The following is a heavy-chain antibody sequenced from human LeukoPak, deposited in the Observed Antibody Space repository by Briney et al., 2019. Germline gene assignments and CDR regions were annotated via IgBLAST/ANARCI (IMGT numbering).Heavy chain of an antibody. D-gene: IGHD1-26*01. J-gene: IGHJ4*02. CDR1: GFAFSSYW. CDR2: INSDGSST. CDR3: ARDPQGSWERFGFDF. V-gene: IGHV3-74*01. Sequence: GGSLRLSCAASGFAFSSYWMHWVRHAPGKGLVWVSRINSDGSSTSYADSVKGRFTISRDNAKNTLYLQMNSLRAEDTAVYYCARDPQGSWERFGFDFWGQGTLVTVSS.